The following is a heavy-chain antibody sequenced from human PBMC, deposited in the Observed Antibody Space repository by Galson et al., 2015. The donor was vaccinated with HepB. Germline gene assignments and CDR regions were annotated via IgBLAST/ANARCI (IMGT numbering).Heavy chain of an antibody. V-gene: IGHV3-30-3*01. CDR1: GFTFSSYA. CDR3: ARDASSSFLFLPSDYYYGMDV. Sequence: SLRLSCAASGFTFSSYAMHWVRQAPGKGLEWVAVISYDGSNKYYADSVKGRFTISRDNSKNTLYLQMNSLRAEDTAVYYCARDASSSFLFLPSDYYYGMDVWGQGTTVTVSS. J-gene: IGHJ6*02. CDR2: ISYDGSNK. D-gene: IGHD6-13*01.